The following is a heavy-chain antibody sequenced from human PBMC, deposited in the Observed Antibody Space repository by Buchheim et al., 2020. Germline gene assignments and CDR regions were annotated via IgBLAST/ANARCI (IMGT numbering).Heavy chain of an antibody. V-gene: IGHV4-59*01. CDR2: MDGSGRS. J-gene: IGHJ5*02. Sequence: QVQLQESGPGLVKPSETLSLTCSVSGGSIFTYYWSWIRQAPGKGLEWIGYMDGSGRSNYNPSLKSRGTISVETSKNQLPLNLSSVTAADTAIYYCAKKRSDNWFDPWGQGTL. CDR1: GGSIFTYY. CDR3: AKKRSDNWFDP.